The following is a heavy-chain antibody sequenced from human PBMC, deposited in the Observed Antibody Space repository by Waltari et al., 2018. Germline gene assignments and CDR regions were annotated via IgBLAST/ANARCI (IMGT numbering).Heavy chain of an antibody. CDR1: GYSISSGYY. CDR3: ARDGGNYDSSGYYSDPFDY. D-gene: IGHD3-22*01. J-gene: IGHJ4*02. V-gene: IGHV4-38-2*02. CDR2: IYHSGIT. Sequence: QVQLQESGPGLVKPSETLSLTCAVSGYSISSGYYWGWIRQPPGKGLEWIGSIYHSGITYYNPPLKNRVTISVDTSKNQFSLKLSSVTAADTAVYYCARDGGNYDSSGYYSDPFDYWGQGTLVTVSS.